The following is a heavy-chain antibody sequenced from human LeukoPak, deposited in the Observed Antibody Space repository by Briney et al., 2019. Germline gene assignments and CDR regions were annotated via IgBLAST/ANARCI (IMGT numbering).Heavy chain of an antibody. J-gene: IGHJ4*02. CDR3: AKGVSGYSGYDYFDY. CDR1: GFTFSSYA. D-gene: IGHD5-12*01. Sequence: AGGSLRLSCAASGFTFSSYAMSWVRQAPGKGLEWVAVISYDGSNKYYADSVKGRFTISRDNSKNTLYLQMNSLRAEDTAVYYCAKGVSGYSGYDYFDYWGQGTLVTVSS. V-gene: IGHV3-30*18. CDR2: ISYDGSNK.